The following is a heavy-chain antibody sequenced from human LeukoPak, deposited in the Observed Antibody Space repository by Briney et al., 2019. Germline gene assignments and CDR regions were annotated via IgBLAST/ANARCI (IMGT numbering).Heavy chain of an antibody. J-gene: IGHJ4*02. CDR2: IYSGGDT. CDR1: GFTVSSNH. Sequence: GGSLRLSCAASGFTVSSNHMSWVRQAPGKGLEWVSVIYSGGDTYYADSVKGRFTISRDNAKNSPYLQMNSLRAEDTAVYYCAREVSGWYPGFFDYWGQGTLVTVSS. D-gene: IGHD6-19*01. V-gene: IGHV3-53*01. CDR3: AREVSGWYPGFFDY.